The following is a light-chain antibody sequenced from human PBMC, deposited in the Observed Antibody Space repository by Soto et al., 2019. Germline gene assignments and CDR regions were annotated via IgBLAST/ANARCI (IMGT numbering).Light chain of an antibody. CDR2: GAS. CDR1: QYISNN. CDR3: QQYNHWSSIT. V-gene: IGKV3-15*01. Sequence: EIAMTQSPATLSVSLGERATLSCRASQYISNNLAWYQQRSGQAPSLLIYGASTRATGVPARFSGSGSGTDFLLSISGLQSEDSAVYYCQQYNHWSSITFGQGTRLEIK. J-gene: IGKJ5*01.